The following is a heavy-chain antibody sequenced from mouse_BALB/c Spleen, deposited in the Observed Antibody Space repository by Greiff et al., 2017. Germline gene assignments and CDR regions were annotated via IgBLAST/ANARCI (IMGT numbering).Heavy chain of an antibody. CDR2: IYWDDDK. CDR3: ARSGSYGDAMDY. D-gene: IGHD1-1*02. CDR1: GFSLTSYG. Sequence: QVQLKESGPGLVAPSQSLSITCTVSGFSLTSYGVHWVRQPSGKGLEWLAHIYWDDDKRYNPSLKSRLTISKDTSSNQVFLKITSVDTADTATYYCARSGSYGDAMDYWGQGTSVTVSS. J-gene: IGHJ4*01. V-gene: IGHV8-12*01.